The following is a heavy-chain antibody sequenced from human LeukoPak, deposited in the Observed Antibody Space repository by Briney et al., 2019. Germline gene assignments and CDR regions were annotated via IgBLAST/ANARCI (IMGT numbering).Heavy chain of an antibody. V-gene: IGHV4-39*07. CDR1: GGSISSSSYY. CDR3: ARDSRTFDY. Sequence: SETLSLTCTVSGGSISSSSYYWGWIRQPPGKGLEWIGSIYYSGSTYYNPSLKSRVTISVDTSKNQFSLKLSSVTAADTAVYYCARDSRTFDYWGQGTLVTVSS. CDR2: IYYSGST. J-gene: IGHJ4*02.